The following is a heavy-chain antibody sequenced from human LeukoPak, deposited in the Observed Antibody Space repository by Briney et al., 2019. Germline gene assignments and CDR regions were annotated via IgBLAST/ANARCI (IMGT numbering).Heavy chain of an antibody. CDR2: YNHFGST. V-gene: IGHV4-34*01. Sequence: SETLSLTCAVSGESFSGFYWSWIRQSPGKGLEWIGEYNHFGSTNYNPSLNNRVTISVDKSKNQFSLTLSSVTAADTAVYYCARGNRQLAYYGSGSRLPYDYWGQGSLVTVSS. J-gene: IGHJ4*02. CDR1: GESFSGFY. D-gene: IGHD3-10*01. CDR3: ARGNRQLAYYGSGSRLPYDY.